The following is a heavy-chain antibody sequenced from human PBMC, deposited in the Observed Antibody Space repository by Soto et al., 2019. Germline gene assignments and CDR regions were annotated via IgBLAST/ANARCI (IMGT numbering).Heavy chain of an antibody. V-gene: IGHV2-5*02. Sequence: QITLKESGPTLVRPTQTLTLTCTFSGFSLSTSGVGVGWIRQPPGKALEWLALIYWDDDHHYSPSLKTRLTTTKDTPKNQVVLTVTKLDPADTATYYCAREVYFSTYFDSWGQGTLVTVSS. D-gene: IGHD2-8*01. CDR3: AREVYFSTYFDS. J-gene: IGHJ4*02. CDR2: IYWDDDH. CDR1: GFSLSTSGVG.